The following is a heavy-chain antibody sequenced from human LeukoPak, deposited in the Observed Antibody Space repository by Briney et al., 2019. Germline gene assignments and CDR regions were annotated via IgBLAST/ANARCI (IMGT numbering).Heavy chain of an antibody. V-gene: IGHV4-59*01. CDR2: VDHTGST. J-gene: IGHJ6*03. Sequence: SETLSLTCTVSDDSITMYYWTWIRQPPGKGLEWIGYVDHTGSTNFNPSLNGRVSISRDTSKNLFSLRLRSVTAADTAVHFCARGRVSSSTWYSTYYYYFYMDVWGKGTTVTVSS. CDR1: DDSITMYY. D-gene: IGHD1-1*01. CDR3: ARGRVSSSTWYSTYYYYFYMDV.